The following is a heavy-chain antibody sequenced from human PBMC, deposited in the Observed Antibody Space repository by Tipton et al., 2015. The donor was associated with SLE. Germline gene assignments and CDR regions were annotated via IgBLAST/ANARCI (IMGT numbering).Heavy chain of an antibody. V-gene: IGHV4-31*03. CDR3: ARVTLDGYFDL. D-gene: IGHD3-10*01. Sequence: TLSLTCTVSAGSISSGGYYWNWIRQHPGKGLEWIGYIHHSGSTSYTPSLESRLTISVDTSKNQFSLKLNSVTAADTAVYYCARVTLDGYFDLWGRGTLVTVSS. CDR1: AGSISSGGYY. CDR2: IHHSGST. J-gene: IGHJ2*01.